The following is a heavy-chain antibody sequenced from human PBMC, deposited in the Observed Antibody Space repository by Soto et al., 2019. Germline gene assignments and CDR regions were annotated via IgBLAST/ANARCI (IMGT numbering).Heavy chain of an antibody. Sequence: QVQLQQWGAGLLKPSETLSLTCAVYGGSFSGYYWSWIRQPPGKGLEWIGEINHSGSTNYNPCLKSRVTISVDTSKNQFSLKVSSVTAADTAVYYCEYGDDAFDIWGQGTMVTVSS. CDR3: EYGDDAFDI. V-gene: IGHV4-34*01. J-gene: IGHJ3*02. D-gene: IGHD4-17*01. CDR2: INHSGST. CDR1: GGSFSGYY.